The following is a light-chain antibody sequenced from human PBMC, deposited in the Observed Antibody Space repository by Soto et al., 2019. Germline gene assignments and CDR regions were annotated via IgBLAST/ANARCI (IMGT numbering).Light chain of an antibody. V-gene: IGLV2-14*01. CDR1: SSDIGGYNY. Sequence: QSVLTQPASVSGSPGQSITISCAGTSSDIGGYNYVSWYQQHPGKAPKVMIYEVSNRPSGVSNRFSGSKSGNTASLTISGLQAEDEADYYCSSFTSRSTLYVFGSGTKLTVL. CDR2: EVS. J-gene: IGLJ1*01. CDR3: SSFTSRSTLYV.